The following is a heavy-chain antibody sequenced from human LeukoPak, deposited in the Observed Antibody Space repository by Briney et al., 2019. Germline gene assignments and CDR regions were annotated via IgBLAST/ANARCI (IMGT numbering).Heavy chain of an antibody. CDR2: IYTSGST. D-gene: IGHD6-13*01. CDR1: GGSISSYY. V-gene: IGHV4-4*09. J-gene: IGHJ5*02. CDR3: ARGYSSSWHPWFDP. Sequence: SETLSLTCTVSGGSISSYYWSWIRQPPGKGREWIGYIYTSGSTNYNPSLKSRVTISVDTSKNQFSLKLSSVTAADPAVYYCARGYSSSWHPWFDPWGQGTLVTVSS.